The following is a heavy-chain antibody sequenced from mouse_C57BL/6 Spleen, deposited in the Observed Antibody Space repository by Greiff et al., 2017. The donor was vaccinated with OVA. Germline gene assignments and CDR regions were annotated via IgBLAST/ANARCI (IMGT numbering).Heavy chain of an antibody. V-gene: IGHV5-4*01. CDR2: ISDGGSST. D-gene: IGHD2-2*01. CDR1: GFTFSGYA. Sequence: DVQLQESGGGLVKPGGSLKLSCAASGFTFSGYAMPWVRQTPEHGLEWVASISDGGSSTYYTDNVKGRFTFSRDNAKNTLYLQLSRLKSEDTAMYDGARGYYGWGEEEFDYWGQGTTVTVSS. CDR3: ARGYYGWGEEEFDY. J-gene: IGHJ2*01.